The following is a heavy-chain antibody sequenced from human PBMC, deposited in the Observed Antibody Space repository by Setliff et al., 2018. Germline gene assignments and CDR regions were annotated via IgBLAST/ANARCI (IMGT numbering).Heavy chain of an antibody. CDR2: IFYSGRT. V-gene: IGHV4-39*01. Sequence: SETLSLTCIVSSGSISTSNCFWGWVRQPPGRGLEWIGSIFYSGRTFYNPSLKSRVTISVDTSKNQFSLTLSSVTAADTAVYYCARLPNYVWGSPVDYWGQGTLVTVSS. CDR3: ARLPNYVWGSPVDY. D-gene: IGHD3-16*01. J-gene: IGHJ4*02. CDR1: SGSISTSNCF.